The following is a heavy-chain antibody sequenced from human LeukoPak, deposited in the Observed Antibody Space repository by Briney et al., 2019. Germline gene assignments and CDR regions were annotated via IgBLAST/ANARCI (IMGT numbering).Heavy chain of an antibody. CDR2: IYYSGSP. Sequence: SETLSLTCTVSGGSISSNYWSWIRPPPGKGRKWIGYIYYSGSPNYNPSLKSRVTISVDTSKNHFYLQLSSVTAADTAVYYCAGNYYDSSGPFSWSQGTLVTVSS. D-gene: IGHD3-22*01. J-gene: IGHJ4*02. V-gene: IGHV4-59*01. CDR1: GGSISSNY. CDR3: AGNYYDSSGPFS.